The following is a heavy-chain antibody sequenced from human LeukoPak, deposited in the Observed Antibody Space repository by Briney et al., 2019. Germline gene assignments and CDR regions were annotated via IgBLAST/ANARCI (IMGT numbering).Heavy chain of an antibody. CDR3: ARHLGRAYRLGY. J-gene: IGHJ4*02. Sequence: SETLSLTCSVSGNSISNYYWSWIRQAPGKGLEWIGYISHSGGTNYNPSLNSRVTIPMDTSQNYFSLRLRSVTAADTAIYYWARHLGRAYRLGYWGQGTLVTVSP. D-gene: IGHD3-22*01. CDR2: ISHSGGT. V-gene: IGHV4-59*08. CDR1: GNSISNYY.